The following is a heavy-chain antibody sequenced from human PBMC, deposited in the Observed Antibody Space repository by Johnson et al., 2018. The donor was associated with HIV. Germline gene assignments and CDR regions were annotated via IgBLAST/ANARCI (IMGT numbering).Heavy chain of an antibody. V-gene: IGHV3-30-3*01. Sequence: QVQLVESGGGVVQPGRSLRLSCGASGFTFSSYAMHWVRQAPGKGLEWVAVISYDGSNKYYADSVKGRFTISRDNAENSLYLQMNSLRAEDTALYYCARVGPGHAFDIWGQGTMVTVSS. CDR3: ARVGPGHAFDI. CDR2: ISYDGSNK. J-gene: IGHJ3*02. CDR1: GFTFSSYA.